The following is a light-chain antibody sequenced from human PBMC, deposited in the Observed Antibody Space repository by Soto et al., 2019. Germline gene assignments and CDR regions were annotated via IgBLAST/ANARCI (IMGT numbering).Light chain of an antibody. Sequence: DIQMTQSPSSLSASVGDRVTITCRASQSISSYVNWYQQKPGKAPNLLIYTASNLESGVQSRFSGSGSGTALTLPISSLQHEDFAPYFCQQSYSRPRAFGQGTQVQIK. V-gene: IGKV1-39*01. CDR3: QQSYSRPRA. CDR2: TAS. CDR1: QSISSY. J-gene: IGKJ1*01.